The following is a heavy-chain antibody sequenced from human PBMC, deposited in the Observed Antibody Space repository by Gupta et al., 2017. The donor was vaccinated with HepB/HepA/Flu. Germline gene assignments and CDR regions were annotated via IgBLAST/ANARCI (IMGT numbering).Heavy chain of an antibody. D-gene: IGHD2-2*01. J-gene: IGHJ6*03. V-gene: IGHV1-2*02. CDR3: ARDPRYCSSTSCFGRGYYYYMDV. Sequence: QVQLVQSGAEVKKPGASVKVSCKASGYTFPGYYMHWVRQAPGQGLDGMGWINPNSGGTNYAQKFQGRVTMTRDTSISTAYMELSRLRSDDTAVYYCARDPRYCSSTSCFGRGYYYYMDVWGKGTTVTVSS. CDR2: INPNSGGT. CDR1: GYTFPGYY.